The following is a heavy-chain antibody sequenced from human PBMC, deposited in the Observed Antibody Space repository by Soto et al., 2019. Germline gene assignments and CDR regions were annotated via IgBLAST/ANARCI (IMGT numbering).Heavy chain of an antibody. V-gene: IGHV3-23*01. CDR3: ANPTGTTTDY. CDR1: GFTFSSYA. D-gene: IGHD1-7*01. J-gene: IGHJ4*02. Sequence: PGGSLRLSXAASGFTFSSYAMSWVRQAPGKGVEWVSAISGSGGSTYYADSVKGRFTISRDNSKNTLYLQMNSLRAEDTAVYYCANPTGTTTDYWGQGTLVTVSS. CDR2: ISGSGGST.